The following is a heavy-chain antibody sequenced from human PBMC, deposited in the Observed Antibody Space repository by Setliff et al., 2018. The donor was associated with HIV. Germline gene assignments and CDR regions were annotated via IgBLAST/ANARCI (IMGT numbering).Heavy chain of an antibody. Sequence: GESLKISCAASGFTFSSYAMSWVRQAPGKGLEWVSAISGSGGSTYYADSVKGRFTISRDNSKNTLYLQMNSLRAEDTAVYYCAAGRSGYHYYYYYGMDVWGQGTTVTV. CDR3: AAGRSGYHYYYYYGMDV. CDR2: ISGSGGST. V-gene: IGHV3-23*01. D-gene: IGHD3-3*01. J-gene: IGHJ6*02. CDR1: GFTFSSYA.